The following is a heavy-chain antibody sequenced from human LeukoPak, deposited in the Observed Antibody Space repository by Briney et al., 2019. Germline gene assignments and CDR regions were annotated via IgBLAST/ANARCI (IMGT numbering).Heavy chain of an antibody. V-gene: IGHV1-69*05. Sequence: ASVKVSCKASGGTFSSYAISWVRQAPGQGLEWMGGIIPIFGTANYAQKFQGRVTMTTDTSTSTAYMELRSLRSDDTAVYYCARDRRHYYDSSGYSPPDYWGQGTLVTVSS. CDR2: IIPIFGTA. CDR3: ARDRRHYYDSSGYSPPDY. CDR1: GGTFSSYA. D-gene: IGHD3-22*01. J-gene: IGHJ4*02.